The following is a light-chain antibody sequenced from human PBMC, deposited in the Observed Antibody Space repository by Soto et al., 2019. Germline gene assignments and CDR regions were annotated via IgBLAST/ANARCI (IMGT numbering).Light chain of an antibody. CDR3: QQYSNSLPWT. CDR1: QSVSSSY. J-gene: IGKJ1*01. CDR2: GAS. V-gene: IGKV3-20*01. Sequence: EIVLTQSPGTLSLSPGERATLSCRASQSVSSSYLAWYQQKPGKAPRLLIYGASSRATGIPDRFSGAGSGTDFTLTISSLEPEDFAVYYCQQYSNSLPWTFGRGTKVDIK.